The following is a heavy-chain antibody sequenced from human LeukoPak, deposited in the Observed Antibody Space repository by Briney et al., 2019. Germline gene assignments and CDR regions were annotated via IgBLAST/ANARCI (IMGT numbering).Heavy chain of an antibody. V-gene: IGHV3-33*06. CDR2: IWYDGSNK. D-gene: IGHD3-22*01. CDR1: GFTFSSYG. J-gene: IGHJ6*03. Sequence: GRSLRLSCAASGFTFSSYGMHWVRQAPGKGLERVAVIWYDGSNKYYADSVKGRFTISRDNSKNTLYLQMNSLRAEDTAVYYCAKDGSRGYYLYYYYYMDVWGKGTTVTVSS. CDR3: AKDGSRGYYLYYYYYMDV.